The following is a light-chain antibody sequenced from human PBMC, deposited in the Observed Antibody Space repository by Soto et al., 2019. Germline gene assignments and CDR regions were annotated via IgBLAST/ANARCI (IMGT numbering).Light chain of an antibody. CDR2: GAS. J-gene: IGKJ1*01. CDR3: QQYGSSGT. V-gene: IGKV3-20*01. Sequence: IVLTPSPEPLSLSPGERATLSCRASQSVSNNYLAWYQQKPGQAPRLLIYGASNRATGIPDRFSGSGSGTDFTLTISRLEPEDFAVYYCQQYGSSGTFGQGTKVDIK. CDR1: QSVSNNY.